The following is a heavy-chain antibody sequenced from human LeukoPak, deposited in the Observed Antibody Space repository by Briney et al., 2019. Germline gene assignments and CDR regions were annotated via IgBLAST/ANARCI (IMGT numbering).Heavy chain of an antibody. CDR2: IIRSGGT. Sequence: HPGGSLRLSCAASGFTFSDYGMSWVRQAPGKGLEWVSAIIRSGGTYYADSVEGRFTISRDNSKNTLYLEMNSLRAEDTAVYYCAKDLTLYGDFPYFDYWGRGTLVTVSS. D-gene: IGHD2-21*01. V-gene: IGHV3-23*01. CDR1: GFTFSDYG. CDR3: AKDLTLYGDFPYFDY. J-gene: IGHJ4*02.